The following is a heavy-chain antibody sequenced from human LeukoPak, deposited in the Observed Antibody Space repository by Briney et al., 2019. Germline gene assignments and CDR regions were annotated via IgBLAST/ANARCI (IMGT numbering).Heavy chain of an antibody. CDR2: IYTSGST. CDR3: ARDGGYGSGSYCSFDY. CDR1: GGSTSSYY. Sequence: SETLSLTCTVSGGSTSSYYWSWIRQPAGKGLEWIGRIYTSGSTNYNPSLKSRVTMSVDTSKNQFSLKLSSVTAADTAVYYCARDGGYGSGSYCSFDYWGQGTLVAVSS. V-gene: IGHV4-4*07. J-gene: IGHJ4*02. D-gene: IGHD3-10*01.